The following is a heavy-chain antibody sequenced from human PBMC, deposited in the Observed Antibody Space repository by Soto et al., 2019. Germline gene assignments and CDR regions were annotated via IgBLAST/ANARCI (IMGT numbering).Heavy chain of an antibody. Sequence: GASVKVSCKASGFTFTSSAVQWVRQARGQRLEWIGWIVVGSGNTNYAQKYQERVTITRDMSTSTAYMELSSLRSDDRAVYYCAKNGQPPYYYYGMDVWGQGTTVTVSS. D-gene: IGHD2-8*01. J-gene: IGHJ6*02. V-gene: IGHV1-58*01. CDR3: AKNGQPPYYYYGMDV. CDR1: GFTFTSSA. CDR2: IVVGSGNT.